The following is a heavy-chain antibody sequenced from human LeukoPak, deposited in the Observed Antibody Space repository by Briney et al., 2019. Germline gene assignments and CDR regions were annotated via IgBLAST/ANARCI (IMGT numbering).Heavy chain of an antibody. CDR2: IRYDGSSE. CDR1: GSTFSSYG. Sequence: GGSLRLSCAASGSTFSSYGMHWVRQALGKGLEWVAFIRYDGSSEYYADSVKGRFTISRDNSKNTLYLQMNSLRAEDTAVYYCAKRGPGSPQSGKYYFDYWGQGTLVTVSS. CDR3: AKRGPGSPQSGKYYFDY. J-gene: IGHJ4*02. D-gene: IGHD3-10*01. V-gene: IGHV3-30*02.